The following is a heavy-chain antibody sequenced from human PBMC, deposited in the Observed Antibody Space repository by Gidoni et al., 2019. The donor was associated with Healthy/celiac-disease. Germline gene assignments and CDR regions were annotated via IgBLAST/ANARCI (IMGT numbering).Heavy chain of an antibody. CDR2: ISGSGGST. CDR1: GFTFSSYA. V-gene: IGHV3-23*02. CDR3: AKDHYGSGSYYIH. Sequence: EVQLLESGGGLVQPGGSLRLSCASSGFTFSSYAMSWVRQAPGKGLEWVSAISGSGGSTYDEDSVKGRFTISRDNSKNTLYLKMNSLRAEDTAVYYCAKDHYGSGSYYIHWGQGTLVTVSS. J-gene: IGHJ4*02. D-gene: IGHD3-10*01.